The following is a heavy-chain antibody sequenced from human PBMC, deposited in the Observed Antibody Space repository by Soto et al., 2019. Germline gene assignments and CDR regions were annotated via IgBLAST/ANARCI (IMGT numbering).Heavy chain of an antibody. J-gene: IGHJ4*02. Sequence: SETLSLTCTVSGGSVSSGSYYWSWIRQPPGKGLEWIGYMYNSGSTNYNPSLKSRVIISVDTSKNQFSLKLSSVTAADTAVYYCARVSSGWYYVDYWGQGTLVTVSS. CDR1: GGSVSSGSYY. CDR2: MYNSGST. CDR3: ARVSSGWYYVDY. D-gene: IGHD6-19*01. V-gene: IGHV4-61*01.